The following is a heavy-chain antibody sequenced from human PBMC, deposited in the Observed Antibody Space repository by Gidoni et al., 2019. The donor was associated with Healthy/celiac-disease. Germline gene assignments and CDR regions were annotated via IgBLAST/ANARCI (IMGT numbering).Heavy chain of an antibody. D-gene: IGHD5-18*01. CDR2: TYTSGST. Sequence: QVHLPESGLAPSKPSKTLFLTCTVPGGTISSGCYYWNWIRPPAGKGLEWIERTYTSGSTNYNPSLKSRVTISVDTSKNQFSLKLSSVTAADTAVYYCARSSYSYGGYYFDYWGQGTLVTVSS. CDR3: ARSSYSYGGYYFDY. V-gene: IGHV4-61*02. CDR1: GGTISSGCYY. J-gene: IGHJ4*02.